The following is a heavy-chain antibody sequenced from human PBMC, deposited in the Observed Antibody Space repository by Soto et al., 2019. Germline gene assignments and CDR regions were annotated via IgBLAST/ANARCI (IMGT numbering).Heavy chain of an antibody. V-gene: IGHV4-34*01. CDR2: INHSGST. CDR1: GGSFSGYY. D-gene: IGHD3-10*01. Sequence: QVQLQQWGAGLLKPSETLSLTCAVYGGSFSGYYWSWIRQPPGKGLEWIGEINHSGSTNYNPSLKSRVTISVDTSKNQFSLKLSSVTAADTAVYYCARGKCYLWFGSRDWFDPWGQGTLVTVSS. J-gene: IGHJ5*02. CDR3: ARGKCYLWFGSRDWFDP.